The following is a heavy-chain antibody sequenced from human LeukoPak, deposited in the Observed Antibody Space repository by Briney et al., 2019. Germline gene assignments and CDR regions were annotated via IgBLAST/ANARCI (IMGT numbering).Heavy chain of an antibody. J-gene: IGHJ4*02. D-gene: IGHD3-10*01. Sequence: GESLKISCQGSGYRFTGYWIGWVRQMPGKGLEWMGIIYPGDSDARYSPSFQGQVTISADKSISTAYLQWSSLKASDTAIYYCTILLDSIVRVVIYYWGRGTLVTVSS. V-gene: IGHV5-51*01. CDR3: TILLDSIVRVVIYY. CDR2: IYPGDSDA. CDR1: GYRFTGYW.